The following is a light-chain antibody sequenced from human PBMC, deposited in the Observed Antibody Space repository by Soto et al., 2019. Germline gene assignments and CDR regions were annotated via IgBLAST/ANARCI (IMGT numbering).Light chain of an antibody. CDR3: SSYTTSITYV. V-gene: IGLV2-14*01. CDR1: SSDVGAYNH. J-gene: IGLJ1*01. CDR2: DVS. Sequence: QSALTQPASVSGSPGQSITVSCTGTSSDVGAYNHVSWFQQHPGKAPELMIYDVSNRPSGVSNRFSGSKSGNTASLTISGLQAEDEADYDCSSYTTSITYVFGTGTKLTVL.